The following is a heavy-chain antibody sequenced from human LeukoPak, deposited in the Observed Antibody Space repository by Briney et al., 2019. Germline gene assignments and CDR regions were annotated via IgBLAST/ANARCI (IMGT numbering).Heavy chain of an antibody. V-gene: IGHV4-34*01. J-gene: IGHJ4*02. CDR1: GGSFSGYY. Sequence: SETLSLTCAVYGGSFSGYYWSWIRQPPGKGLEWIGEINHSGSTNYNPSLKSRVTMSVDTSKNQFSLKLSSVTAADTAVYYCARDRDISLDYWGQGTLVTVSS. D-gene: IGHD3-9*01. CDR3: ARDRDISLDY. CDR2: INHSGST.